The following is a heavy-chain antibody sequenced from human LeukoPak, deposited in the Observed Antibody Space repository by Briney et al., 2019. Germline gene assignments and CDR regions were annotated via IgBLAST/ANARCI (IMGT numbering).Heavy chain of an antibody. CDR3: ARDPNGDSIGAFEF. J-gene: IGHJ3*01. CDR1: GFTFSSYA. D-gene: IGHD4-17*01. Sequence: PGRSLRLSCAASGFTFSSYAMHWVRQAPGKGLEWVAVISYDGSNKYYADSVKGRFTISRDNSKNTLYLQMNSLRAEDTAVYYCARDPNGDSIGAFEFWGQGTMVTVSS. CDR2: ISYDGSNK. V-gene: IGHV3-30-3*01.